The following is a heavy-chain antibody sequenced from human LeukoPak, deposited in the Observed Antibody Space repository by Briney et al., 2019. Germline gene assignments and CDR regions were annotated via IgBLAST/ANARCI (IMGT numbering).Heavy chain of an antibody. CDR3: ARDQHFRVYDSSIYYPY. V-gene: IGHV1-18*01. J-gene: IGHJ4*02. CDR2: ISAYNGNT. D-gene: IGHD3-22*01. Sequence: ASVKVSCKASGYTFTSYGISWVRQAPGQGLEWMGWISAYNGNTNYAQKLQGRVTMTTDTSTSTAYMELRSLRSDDTAVYYCARDQHFRVYDSSIYYPYWGQGTLVTVSS. CDR1: GYTFTSYG.